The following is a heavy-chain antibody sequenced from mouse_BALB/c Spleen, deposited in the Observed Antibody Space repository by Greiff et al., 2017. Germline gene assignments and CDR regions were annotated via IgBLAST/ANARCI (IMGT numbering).Heavy chain of an antibody. J-gene: IGHJ4*01. CDR1: GYTFTSYW. Sequence: LQQPGSELVRPGASVKLSCKASGYTFTSYWMHWVKQRPGQGLEWIGNIYPGSGSTNYDEKFKSKATLTVDTSSSTAYMQLSSLTSEDSAVYYCTRNMGYGNLAMEYWGQGTSVTVSS. CDR2: IYPGSGST. CDR3: TRNMGYGNLAMEY. D-gene: IGHD2-1*01. V-gene: IGHV1S22*01.